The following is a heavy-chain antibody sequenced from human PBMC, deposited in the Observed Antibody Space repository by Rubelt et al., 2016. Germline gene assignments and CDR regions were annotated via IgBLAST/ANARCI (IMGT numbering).Heavy chain of an antibody. Sequence: QLQLQESGPGLVKPSETLSLTCAVFTGSISSDIYHWGWVRQPPGKGLEWIGYVHYTGSTNYNPSLESRVVISVDTSKKQFSRKRSPVTAADTAVYYCARTSGYNYDEAFDIWGQGTMVTVSS. CDR1: TGSISSDIYH. CDR2: VHYTGST. J-gene: IGHJ3*02. CDR3: ARTSGYNYDEAFDI. D-gene: IGHD5-12*01. V-gene: IGHV4-61*05.